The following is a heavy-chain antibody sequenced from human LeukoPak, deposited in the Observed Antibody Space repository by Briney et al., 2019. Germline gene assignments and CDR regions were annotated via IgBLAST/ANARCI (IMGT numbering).Heavy chain of an antibody. Sequence: PSETLSLTCTVSGYSISSGYYWAWIRQPPGKGLEWIGSIYPCGSTYYNPSLKSRVTISVDTSKNQFSVKLSSVTAADTAVYYCARKAAAGIYYFDYWGQGTLVTVSS. CDR3: ARKAAAGIYYFDY. J-gene: IGHJ4*02. CDR1: GYSISSGYY. V-gene: IGHV4-38-2*02. CDR2: IYPCGST. D-gene: IGHD6-13*01.